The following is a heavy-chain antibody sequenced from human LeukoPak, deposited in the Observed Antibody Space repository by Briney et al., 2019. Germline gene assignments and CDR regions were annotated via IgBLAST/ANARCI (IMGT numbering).Heavy chain of an antibody. CDR1: GGTFSSYA. CDR3: ARVGRERWLQLRPRPGYYFDY. J-gene: IGHJ4*02. Sequence: SVKVSCKASGGTFSSYAISWVRQAPGQGLEWMGRIIPILGIANYAQKFQGRVTITADKSTSTAYMELSSLRSEDTAVYYCARVGRERWLQLRPRPGYYFDYWGQGTLVTVSS. CDR2: IIPILGIA. V-gene: IGHV1-69*04. D-gene: IGHD5-12*01.